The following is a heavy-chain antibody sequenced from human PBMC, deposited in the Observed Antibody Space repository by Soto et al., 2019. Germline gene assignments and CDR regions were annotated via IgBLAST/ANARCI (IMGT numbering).Heavy chain of an antibody. CDR2: IWYDGSNK. J-gene: IGHJ4*02. V-gene: IGHV3-33*01. CDR3: ARVHYGSSGYLFDY. CDR1: GFTFSSYG. D-gene: IGHD3-22*01. Sequence: QVQLVESGGGVVQPGRSLRLSCAASGFTFSSYGMHWVRQAPGKGLEWVAVIWYDGSNKYYADSVKGRFTISRDNSKNTLYLQMNSLRAEDTAVYYCARVHYGSSGYLFDYWGQGTLVTVSS.